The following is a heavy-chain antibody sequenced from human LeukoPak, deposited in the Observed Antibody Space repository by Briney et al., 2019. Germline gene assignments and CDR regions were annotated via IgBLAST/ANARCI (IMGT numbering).Heavy chain of an antibody. CDR2: INHSGST. Sequence: SETLSLTCTVSGGSISSYYWSWIRQPPGKGLEWIGEINHSGSTNYNPSLKSRVTISVDTSKNQFSLKLSSVTAADTAVYYSARGLRRRWDIAAYYFDYWGQGTLVTVSS. D-gene: IGHD6-25*01. CDR3: ARGLRRRWDIAAYYFDY. V-gene: IGHV4-34*01. J-gene: IGHJ4*02. CDR1: GGSISSYY.